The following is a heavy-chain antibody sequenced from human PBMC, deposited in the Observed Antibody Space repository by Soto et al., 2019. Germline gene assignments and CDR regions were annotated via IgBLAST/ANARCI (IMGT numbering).Heavy chain of an antibody. Sequence: ASVKVSCKVSGYTLTELSMHWVRQAPGKGLEWMGGFDPEDGETIYAQKFQGRVTMTEDTSTDTAYMELSSLRSEDTAVYYCATWKTYYYDSSGYYRFDYWGQGTLVTV. V-gene: IGHV1-24*01. D-gene: IGHD3-22*01. CDR3: ATWKTYYYDSSGYYRFDY. CDR2: FDPEDGET. CDR1: GYTLTELS. J-gene: IGHJ4*02.